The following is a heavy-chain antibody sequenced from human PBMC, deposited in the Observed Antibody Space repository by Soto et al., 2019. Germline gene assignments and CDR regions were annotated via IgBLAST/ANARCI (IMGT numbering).Heavy chain of an antibody. J-gene: IGHJ4*02. CDR1: GFTFSSYA. CDR3: AKSRFLYGTFDY. D-gene: IGHD3-10*01. CDR2: ISGSGGST. Sequence: EVQLLESGGGLVQPGGSLRLSCAASGFTFSSYAMSWVRQAPGKGLEWVSAISGSGGSTYYADSVKGRFTISRDNSNNTLYLQMNSLRAEDTAVYYCAKSRFLYGTFDYWGQGTLVTVSS. V-gene: IGHV3-23*01.